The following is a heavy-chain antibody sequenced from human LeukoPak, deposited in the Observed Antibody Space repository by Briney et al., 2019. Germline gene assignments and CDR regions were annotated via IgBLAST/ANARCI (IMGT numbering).Heavy chain of an antibody. D-gene: IGHD6-13*01. V-gene: IGHV3-21*01. CDR1: GFSFSRYN. CDR3: ARTGRDSSWYIDGS. CDR2: IDISSTYI. J-gene: IGHJ4*02. Sequence: PGGSPRLPCAASGFSFSRYNMNWVRQAPGKGLEWVASIDISSTYIFYADSVKGRFTISRDNAKSSLYLQMNSLRAEDAALYYCARTGRDSSWYIDGSWGQGTLVTVSS.